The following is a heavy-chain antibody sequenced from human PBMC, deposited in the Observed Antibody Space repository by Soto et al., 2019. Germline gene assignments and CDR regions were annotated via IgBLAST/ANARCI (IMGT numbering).Heavy chain of an antibody. J-gene: IGHJ4*02. Sequence: NPSETLSLTCTVSGGSISPFYWSWVRQPPGKGLEWIGYLYYNGNTNYNPSLKSRVTISVDASKNQVSLRLTSVTAADTAVYYCARVGGVAARTFDYWGQGTVVTVSS. CDR1: GGSISPFY. CDR2: LYYNGNT. D-gene: IGHD2-15*01. CDR3: ARVGGVAARTFDY. V-gene: IGHV4-59*01.